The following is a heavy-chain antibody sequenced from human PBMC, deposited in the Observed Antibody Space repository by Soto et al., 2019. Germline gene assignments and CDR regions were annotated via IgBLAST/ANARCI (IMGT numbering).Heavy chain of an antibody. D-gene: IGHD5-18*01. J-gene: IGHJ4*02. CDR2: ITSGGRSI. V-gene: IGHV3-48*03. CDR1: GFTFSDYE. CDR3: ERGEYSYGFDFEY. Sequence: GGSLRLSCTASGFTFSDYEMNWVRQAPGKGLEWVSYITSGGRSIYYADSVKGRFTISRDNSKDQLYMQMHSRRAEGKAVCYCERGEYSYGFDFEYWGQGTLVTVSS.